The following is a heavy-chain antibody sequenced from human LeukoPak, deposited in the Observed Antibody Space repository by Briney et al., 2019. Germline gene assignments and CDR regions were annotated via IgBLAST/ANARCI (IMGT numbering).Heavy chain of an antibody. CDR3: ARDLLYCSGGSCQDAFDI. V-gene: IGHV4-38-2*02. CDR1: GYSISSGYY. Sequence: PSETLSLTCTVSGYSISSGYYWGWIRQPPGKGLEWIGSIYHSGSTYYNPSLKSRVTISVDTSKNQFSLKLSSVTAADTAVYYCARDLLYCSGGSCQDAFDIWGQGTMVTVSS. CDR2: IYHSGST. D-gene: IGHD2-15*01. J-gene: IGHJ3*02.